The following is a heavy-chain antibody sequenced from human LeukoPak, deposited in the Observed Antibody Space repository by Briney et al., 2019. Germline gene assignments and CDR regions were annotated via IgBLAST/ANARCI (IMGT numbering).Heavy chain of an antibody. V-gene: IGHV4-34*01. Sequence: SETLSLTCAVYGGSFSGYYWSWIRQPPGKGLEWIGEINHSGSTNYNPSLKSRVTISVDTSKNQFSLKLSSVTAADTAVYYCARVTLYCYDSSGYYAPFDYWGQGTLVTVSS. CDR1: GGSFSGYY. D-gene: IGHD3-22*01. J-gene: IGHJ4*02. CDR2: INHSGST. CDR3: ARVTLYCYDSSGYYAPFDY.